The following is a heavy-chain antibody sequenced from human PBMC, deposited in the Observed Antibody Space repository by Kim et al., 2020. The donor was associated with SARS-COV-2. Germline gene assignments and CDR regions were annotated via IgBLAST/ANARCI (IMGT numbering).Heavy chain of an antibody. CDR2: IYYSGST. D-gene: IGHD3-22*01. V-gene: IGHV4-39*01. CDR1: GGSISSSSYY. J-gene: IGHJ6*02. CDR3: VRLIYGSSGPYGMDV. Sequence: SETLSLTCTVSGGSISSSSYYWGWIRQPPGKGLEWIGSIYYSGSTYYNPSLKSRVTISVDTSKNQFSPKLTSVTAADTAVYYCVRLIYGSSGPYGMDVWGQGTTVTVSS.